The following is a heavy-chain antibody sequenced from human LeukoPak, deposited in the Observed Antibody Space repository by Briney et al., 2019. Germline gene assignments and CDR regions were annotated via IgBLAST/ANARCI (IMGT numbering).Heavy chain of an antibody. Sequence: SETRSLTCAVSGYSISSGDYWVWIRQSPGKGLEWIGNIFHSGSTYHNPSLKSRVTISVDTSKNEFSLKLSSVTAADTAVYYCARGIYYLIEYWGQGTLVTVSS. CDR2: IFHSGST. V-gene: IGHV4-38-2*01. D-gene: IGHD3-10*01. CDR3: ARGIYYLIEY. J-gene: IGHJ4*02. CDR1: GYSISSGDY.